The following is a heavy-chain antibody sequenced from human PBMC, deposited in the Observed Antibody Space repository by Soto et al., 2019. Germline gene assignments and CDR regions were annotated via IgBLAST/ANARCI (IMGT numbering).Heavy chain of an antibody. D-gene: IGHD2-15*01. V-gene: IGHV4-59*08. CDR1: DGSMISYY. CDR3: AIRIGATDTFDY. Sequence: QVRLQESGPGLVKPSETLSLTCTVSDGSMISYYWSWIRQPPGRGLEWIGFIYYAGSTKYNPSLNGRVTTPVDTSKNLCSLTVTSVTAPDTAVYYCAIRIGATDTFDYWGHGTLVTVSS. CDR2: IYYAGST. J-gene: IGHJ4*01.